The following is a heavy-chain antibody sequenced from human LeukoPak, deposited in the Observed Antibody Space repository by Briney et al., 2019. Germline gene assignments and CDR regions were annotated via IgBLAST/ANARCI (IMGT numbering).Heavy chain of an antibody. CDR1: GFTFSSYS. V-gene: IGHV3-48*01. Sequence: GGSLRLSCAASGFTFSSYSMNWVRQASGKGLEWVSYISSTSSIYYADSVKGRFTVSRDNAKNSLYLQMNSLRAEDTALYYCARATSYGRFDYWGQGTLVTVSS. J-gene: IGHJ4*02. D-gene: IGHD3-10*01. CDR2: ISSTSSI. CDR3: ARATSYGRFDY.